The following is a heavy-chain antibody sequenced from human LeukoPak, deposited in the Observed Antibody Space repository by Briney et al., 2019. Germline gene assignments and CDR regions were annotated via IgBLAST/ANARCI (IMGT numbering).Heavy chain of an antibody. CDR3: ATGRAAHLFDF. J-gene: IGHJ4*02. Sequence: GGSLRLSCAASGFTFSTHWMIWVRQAPGKGLEWVANVKQDGSEKYYVDSVKGRFTISRVNAKNSLCLQMNSLRAEDTAVYYCATGRAAHLFDFWSQGTLVTVSS. CDR1: GFTFSTHW. D-gene: IGHD6-6*01. CDR2: VKQDGSEK. V-gene: IGHV3-7*01.